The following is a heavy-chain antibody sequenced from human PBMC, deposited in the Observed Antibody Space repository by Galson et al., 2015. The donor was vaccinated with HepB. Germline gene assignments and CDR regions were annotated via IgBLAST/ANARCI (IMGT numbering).Heavy chain of an antibody. CDR3: TRDLSSYMYDYVWGTYRPTDGRFDC. Sequence: PALVKPTQTLTLTCAFSGFSFTSSGVAVGWVRQPPGKALKWLALLYWDDDERYSPSLRTRLTITKDTSKDQVVLTMNSLKTEDTAVYYCTRDLSSYMYDYVWGTYRPTDGRFDCWGQGTLVTVSS. CDR2: LYWDDDE. V-gene: IGHV2-5*02. D-gene: IGHD3-16*02. J-gene: IGHJ4*02. CDR1: GFSFTSSGVA.